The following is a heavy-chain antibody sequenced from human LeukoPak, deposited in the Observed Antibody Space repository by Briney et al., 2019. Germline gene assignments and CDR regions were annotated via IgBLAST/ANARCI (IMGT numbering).Heavy chain of an antibody. V-gene: IGHV3-66*01. D-gene: IGHD3-9*01. Sequence: GGSLRLSCAASGFTVSSNYMSWVRQAPGKGLEWVSGIYSGGSTYYADSVKGRFTISRDNSKNTPYLQMNSLRAEDTAVYYCASNPVRASGSYPIRYFDWYYYYYGMDVWGQGTTVTVSS. CDR2: IYSGGST. J-gene: IGHJ6*02. CDR1: GFTVSSNY. CDR3: ASNPVRASGSYPIRYFDWYYYYYGMDV.